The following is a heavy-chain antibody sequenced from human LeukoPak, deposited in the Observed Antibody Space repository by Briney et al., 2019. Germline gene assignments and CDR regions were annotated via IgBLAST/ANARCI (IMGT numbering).Heavy chain of an antibody. CDR1: GFTFSSYG. V-gene: IGHV3-33*01. Sequence: GGSLRLSCAASGFTFSSYGMHWVRQAPGKGLEWVAVIWYDGSNKYYADSVKGRFTISRDNAKKSLYLQMNSLRAEDTAVYYCAREGAVDWVAVGWFDPWGQGTLVTVSS. D-gene: IGHD3-9*01. CDR2: IWYDGSNK. J-gene: IGHJ5*02. CDR3: AREGAVDWVAVGWFDP.